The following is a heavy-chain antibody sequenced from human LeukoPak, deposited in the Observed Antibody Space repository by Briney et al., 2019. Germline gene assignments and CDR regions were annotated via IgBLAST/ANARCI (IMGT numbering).Heavy chain of an antibody. CDR3: ARGVAPYYYYGMDV. CDR1: GGTFSSYA. J-gene: IGHJ6*02. Sequence: GSSVKVSCKAPGGTFSSYAISWVRQAPGQGLEWMGRIIPILGIANYAQKFQGRVTITADKSTSTAYMELSSLRSEDTAVYYCARGVAPYYYYGMDVWGQGTTVTVSS. CDR2: IIPILGIA. V-gene: IGHV1-69*04. D-gene: IGHD5-12*01.